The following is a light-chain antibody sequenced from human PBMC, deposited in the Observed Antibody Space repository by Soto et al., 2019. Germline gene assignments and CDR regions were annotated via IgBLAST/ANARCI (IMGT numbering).Light chain of an antibody. CDR3: QHCHSLPLT. CDR1: QDISNY. CDR2: DAS. V-gene: IGKV1-33*01. Sequence: DIQMTQSPSSLSASVGARVPITCQASQDISNYLNWYQQKPGKAPKLLIYDASNLETGVPSRFSGSGSGTDFTFTISSLQPEDIATYYCQHCHSLPLTFGQGTRLEIK. J-gene: IGKJ5*01.